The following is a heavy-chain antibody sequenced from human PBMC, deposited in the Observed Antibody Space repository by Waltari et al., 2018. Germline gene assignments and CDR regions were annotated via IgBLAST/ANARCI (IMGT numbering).Heavy chain of an antibody. J-gene: IGHJ4*02. CDR3: AQGGTQKWFGERNLAY. V-gene: IGHV4-38-2*01. D-gene: IGHD3-10*01. CDR1: GYSISSDFY. CDR2: LYHSGTT. Sequence: QVQLQESGPGLVKPSETLSLTCGVSGYSISSDFYWGWIRQPPGKGLEWIGSLYHSGTTYYNPSLKSRVTITADTSTDTAYMELSSLRSEDTAVYYCAQGGTQKWFGERNLAYWGQGTLVTVSS.